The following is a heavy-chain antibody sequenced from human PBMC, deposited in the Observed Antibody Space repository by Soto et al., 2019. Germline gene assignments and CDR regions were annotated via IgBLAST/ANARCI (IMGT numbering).Heavy chain of an antibody. CDR2: INHRENT. CDR1: GGSFSGYY. D-gene: IGHD4-17*01. Sequence: QVQLQQWGAGLLKPAETLSLTCAVSGGSFSGYYWTWIRQSPGRGLEWIGEINHRENTNFNPSLKSRVNIALYTSKNHIYLKLSSVTAADTAVYYCARGPFNHGLATWGLDVWGQGTTVSFSS. V-gene: IGHV4-34*01. J-gene: IGHJ6*02. CDR3: ARGPFNHGLATWGLDV.